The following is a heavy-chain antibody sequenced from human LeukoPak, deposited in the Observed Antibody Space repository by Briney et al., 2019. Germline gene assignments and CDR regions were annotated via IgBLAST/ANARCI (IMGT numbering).Heavy chain of an antibody. CDR2: INGDGSST. J-gene: IGHJ4*02. Sequence: GGSLRLSCAASGFTVRSYWMHWVRQAPGKGLVWVSLINGDGSSTTYADSVEGRFTISSDSAKNTLYLQMNSLRAEDTAVYYCARDRTLDYWGRGTLVTVSS. CDR3: ARDRTLDY. V-gene: IGHV3-74*01. CDR1: GFTVRSYW.